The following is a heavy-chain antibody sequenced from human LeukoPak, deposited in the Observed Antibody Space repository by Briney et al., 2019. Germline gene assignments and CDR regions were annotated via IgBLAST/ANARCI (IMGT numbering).Heavy chain of an antibody. V-gene: IGHV3-21*01. Sequence: PGGSLRLSCAASGFTFSSYSMNWVRQAPGKGLEWVSSISSSSSYIYYADSVKGRFTISRDNAKNSLYLQMNSLRDEDTAVYYCARDMSSSWYNDYYYGMDVWGQGTTVTVSS. D-gene: IGHD6-13*01. CDR1: GFTFSSYS. J-gene: IGHJ6*02. CDR3: ARDMSSSWYNDYYYGMDV. CDR2: ISSSSSYI.